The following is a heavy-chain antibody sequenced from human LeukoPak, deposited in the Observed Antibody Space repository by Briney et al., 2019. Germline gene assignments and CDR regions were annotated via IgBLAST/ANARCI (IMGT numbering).Heavy chain of an antibody. V-gene: IGHV3-7*01. CDR3: ARPLSSSWHQ. Sequence: GSLRLSCAASGFTFSYYWMSWVRQAPGKGLEWVANIKEDGSEKYYVDSVKGRFTISRDNAKNSLYLQMNSLRVEDTAVYYCARPLSSSWHQWGQGALVTVSS. CDR1: GFTFSYYW. CDR2: IKEDGSEK. J-gene: IGHJ4*02. D-gene: IGHD6-13*01.